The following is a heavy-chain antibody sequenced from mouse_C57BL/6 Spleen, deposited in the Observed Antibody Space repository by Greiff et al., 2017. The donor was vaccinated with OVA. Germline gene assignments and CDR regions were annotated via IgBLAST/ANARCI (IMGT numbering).Heavy chain of an antibody. CDR3: ARGEGYYGSSHWYFDV. J-gene: IGHJ1*03. CDR1: GYTFTGYW. V-gene: IGHV1-9*01. CDR2: ILPGSGST. D-gene: IGHD1-1*01. Sequence: QVQLQQSGAELMKPGASVKLSCKATGYTFTGYWIEWVKQRPGNGLEWIGEILPGSGSTNYNEKFKGKATFTADTYSNTAYMQLSRLTTEDSAIYYCARGEGYYGSSHWYFDVWGTGTTVTVSS.